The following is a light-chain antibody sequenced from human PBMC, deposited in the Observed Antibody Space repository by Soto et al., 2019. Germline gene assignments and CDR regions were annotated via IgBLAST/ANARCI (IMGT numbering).Light chain of an antibody. Sequence: EIVMTQSPATLSVSPGERATLSCRASQSVSSYLAWYQQKPGQAPRLLIDGASTRATGIPARFSGSGSGTEFTLTISSLQSEDFAVYYCQQYNNWPFTFGQGTKLEIK. CDR1: QSVSSY. CDR3: QQYNNWPFT. J-gene: IGKJ2*01. CDR2: GAS. V-gene: IGKV3-15*01.